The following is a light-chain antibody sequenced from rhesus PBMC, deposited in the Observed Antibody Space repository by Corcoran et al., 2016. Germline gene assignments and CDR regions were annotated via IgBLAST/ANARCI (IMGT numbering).Light chain of an antibody. J-gene: IGKJ4*01. CDR1: QSISSW. Sequence: DIQMTQSPSSLSASVGDTVTITCRASQSISSWLAWYQQKPGKAPKRLIYKATTLESGVPSRFIGSGSGTDFTLTISSLQSEDFATYYCQQYSSSPLTFGGGTKVEIK. CDR2: KAT. V-gene: IGKV1-22*01. CDR3: QQYSSSPLT.